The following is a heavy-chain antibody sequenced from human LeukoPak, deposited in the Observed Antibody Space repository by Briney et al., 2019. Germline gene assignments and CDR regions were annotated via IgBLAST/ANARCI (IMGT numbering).Heavy chain of an antibody. D-gene: IGHD6-13*01. CDR1: GGSISSYY. CDR3: ASAAAGTSNYYYYMDV. J-gene: IGHJ6*03. Sequence: SETLSLTCTVSGGSISSYYWSWIRQPPGKGLEWIGYIYYSGSTNYNPSLKSRVTISVDTSKNQFSLKLSSVTAADTAVYYCASAAAGTSNYYYYMDVWGKGTTVTVSS. CDR2: IYYSGST. V-gene: IGHV4-59*01.